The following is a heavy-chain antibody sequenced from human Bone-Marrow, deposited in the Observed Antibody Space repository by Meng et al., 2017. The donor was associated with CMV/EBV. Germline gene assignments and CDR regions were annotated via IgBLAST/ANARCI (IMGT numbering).Heavy chain of an antibody. CDR3: ARDRLYSYGYLDAFDI. J-gene: IGHJ3*02. CDR2: ISSSSSYI. Sequence: GGSLRLSCAASGFTFSSYAMHWVRQAPGKGLEWVSSISSSSSYIYYADSVKGRFTISRDNAKNSLYLQMNSLRAEDTAVYYCARDRLYSYGYLDAFDIWGQGTMVTVSS. CDR1: GFTFSSYA. D-gene: IGHD5-18*01. V-gene: IGHV3-21*01.